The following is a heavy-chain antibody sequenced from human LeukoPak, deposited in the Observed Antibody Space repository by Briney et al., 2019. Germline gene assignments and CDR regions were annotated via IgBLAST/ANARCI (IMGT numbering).Heavy chain of an antibody. CDR2: ISYDGSNK. Sequence: GGSLRLSCAASGFTFSSYAMHWVRQAPGKGLEWVAVISYDGSNKYYADSVKGRFTISRDNSKNTLYLQMNSLRAEDTAVYYCAKGCRSGSICFLIDYWGQGTLVTVSS. V-gene: IGHV3-30-3*01. J-gene: IGHJ4*02. D-gene: IGHD2-15*01. CDR1: GFTFSSYA. CDR3: AKGCRSGSICFLIDY.